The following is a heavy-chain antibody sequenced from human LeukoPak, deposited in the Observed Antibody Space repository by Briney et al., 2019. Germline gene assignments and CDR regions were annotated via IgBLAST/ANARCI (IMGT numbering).Heavy chain of an antibody. D-gene: IGHD5-18*01. Sequence: GESQKISCEASGYSFISYWIGWVRQMPGKGLEWVAIIHPGNSETKYSPSFQGQLSISADKSISTAFLQWSSLKASDTAMYYCAIHNNYAFEDLGQGTLVAVSS. CDR1: GYSFISYW. CDR3: AIHNNYAFED. J-gene: IGHJ4*02. V-gene: IGHV5-51*01. CDR2: IHPGNSET.